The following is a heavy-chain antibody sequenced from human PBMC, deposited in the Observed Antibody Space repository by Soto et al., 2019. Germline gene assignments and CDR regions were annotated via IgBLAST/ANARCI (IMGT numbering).Heavy chain of an antibody. J-gene: IGHJ4*02. Sequence: ASVKVSCKASGYNFINYGITWVRQAPGQGLEWMGWIRVHNGNTNYAQNLQGRVTMTTDTSTSTAYMELRSLRSDDTAVYYCVRDLDGSGSYYTGYWGPGTLVNVSS. V-gene: IGHV1-18*01. CDR1: GYNFINYG. CDR2: IRVHNGNT. CDR3: VRDLDGSGSYYTGY. D-gene: IGHD3-10*01.